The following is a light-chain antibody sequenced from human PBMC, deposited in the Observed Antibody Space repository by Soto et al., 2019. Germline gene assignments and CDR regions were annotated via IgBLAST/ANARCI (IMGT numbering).Light chain of an antibody. CDR1: HTISSSY. CDR2: GIS. Sequence: EIVLTQSPGTLSLSPGERATLSCRASHTISSSYLAWYQQKPGQAPRLLMYGISRRATGIPDRFSGSGSGTDFTLTITRLEPEDFAIYYCQQRRNWPPYTFGQGTKVDIK. CDR3: QQRRNWPPYT. J-gene: IGKJ2*01. V-gene: IGKV3D-20*02.